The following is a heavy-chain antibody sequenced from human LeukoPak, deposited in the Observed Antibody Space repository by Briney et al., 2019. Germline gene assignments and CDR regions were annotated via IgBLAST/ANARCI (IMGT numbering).Heavy chain of an antibody. CDR1: GFTFSSYE. CDR2: ISSSGSTI. Sequence: GGSKRLSCAASGFTFSSYEMNWLRQAPGKGLEWVSYISSSGSTIYYADSVKGRFTISRDNAKNSLYLQMNSLRAEDTAVYYCAELGITMIGGVWGKGTTVTISS. CDR3: AELGITMIGGV. D-gene: IGHD3-10*02. V-gene: IGHV3-48*03. J-gene: IGHJ6*03.